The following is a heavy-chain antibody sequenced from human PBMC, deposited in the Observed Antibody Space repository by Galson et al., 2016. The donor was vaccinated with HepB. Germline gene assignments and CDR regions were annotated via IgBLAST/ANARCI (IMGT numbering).Heavy chain of an antibody. CDR1: GGTFSGYY. CDR2: ITHSETT. J-gene: IGHJ6*04. Sequence: SETLSLTCAVHGGTFSGYYWSWIRQPPGKGLEWIGEITHSETTNYNPSLKSRVTISADTSRKQFSLKLSSVTAADTAVYYCARDSAVPQEGGMGVWGKGTTVTVSS. CDR3: ARDSAVPQEGGMGV. V-gene: IGHV4-34*01. D-gene: IGHD6-6*01.